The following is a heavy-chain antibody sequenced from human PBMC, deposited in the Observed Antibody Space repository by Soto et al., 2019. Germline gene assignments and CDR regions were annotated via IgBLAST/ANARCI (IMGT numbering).Heavy chain of an antibody. CDR3: ARVGCSSTSCYYYYYGMDV. CDR2: SSSSSSYI. D-gene: IGHD2-2*01. CDR1: GFTFSSYS. V-gene: IGHV3-21*01. Sequence: EVQLVESGGGLVKPGGSLRLSCAASGFTFSSYSMNWVRQAPGKGLEWVSSSSSSSSYIYYADSVKGRFTISRDNAKNSLYLQMNSLRAEDTAVYYCARVGCSSTSCYYYYYGMDVWGQGTTVTVSS. J-gene: IGHJ6*02.